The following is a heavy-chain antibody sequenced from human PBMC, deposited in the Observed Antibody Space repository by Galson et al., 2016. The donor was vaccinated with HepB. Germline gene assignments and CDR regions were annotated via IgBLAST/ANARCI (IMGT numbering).Heavy chain of an antibody. CDR3: ALDYGDYERDFDY. V-gene: IGHV1-2*02. J-gene: IGHJ4*02. Sequence: SVKVSCKASGYTFTDYYLHWVRQAPGHGLEWMGWVNPDTARTNYAQKFQGRVTMTRDTSTTTVYMEHHRLRSDDTAGYYCALDYGDYERDFDYWGQGALVTVSS. CDR2: VNPDTART. CDR1: GYTFTDYY. D-gene: IGHD4-17*01.